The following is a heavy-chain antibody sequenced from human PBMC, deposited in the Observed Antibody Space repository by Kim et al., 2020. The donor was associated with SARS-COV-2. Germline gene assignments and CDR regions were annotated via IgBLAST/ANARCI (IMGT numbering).Heavy chain of an antibody. D-gene: IGHD5-18*01. J-gene: IGHJ2*01. V-gene: IGHV4-4*02. CDR3: ARDQAVDTAMGPSGYFDL. Sequence: KSRVTISVDKSKNQFSLKLSSVTAADTAVYYCARDQAVDTAMGPSGYFDLWGRGTLVTVSS.